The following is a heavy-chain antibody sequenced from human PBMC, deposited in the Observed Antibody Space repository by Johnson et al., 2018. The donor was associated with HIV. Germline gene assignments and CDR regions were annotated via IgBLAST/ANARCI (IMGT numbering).Heavy chain of an antibody. J-gene: IGHJ3*02. Sequence: QVQLVESGGGVVQPGGSLRLSCAASGFTFSSYGMHWVRQAPGKGLEWVAFIRYDGSNKYYADSVKGRFTISRDNSKNTLHLLMNSLRAEDTALYYCAKDISAGSDAFDIWGQGTMVTVSS. CDR2: IRYDGSNK. D-gene: IGHD1-14*01. CDR1: GFTFSSYG. CDR3: AKDISAGSDAFDI. V-gene: IGHV3-30*02.